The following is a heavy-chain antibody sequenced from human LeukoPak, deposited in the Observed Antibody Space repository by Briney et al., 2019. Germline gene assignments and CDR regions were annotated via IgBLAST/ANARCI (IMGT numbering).Heavy chain of an antibody. CDR1: GFTFSSYW. J-gene: IGHJ4*02. CDR2: IKQDGSEK. V-gene: IGHV3-7*04. CDR3: ARVWFGELVDY. D-gene: IGHD3-10*01. Sequence: PGGSLRLSCAASGFTFSSYWMSWVRQAAGKGLEWVANIKQDGSEKYYVDSVKGRFTISRDNAKNSLYLQMNSLRAEDTAVYCCARVWFGELVDYWGQGTLVTVSS.